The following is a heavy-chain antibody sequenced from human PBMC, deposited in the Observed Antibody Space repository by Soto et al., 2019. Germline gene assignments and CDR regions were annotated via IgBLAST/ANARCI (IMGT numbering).Heavy chain of an antibody. CDR3: ARECRDFFLWFDP. CDR2: LNVGTGNT. V-gene: IGHV1-3*01. Sequence: QVQLVQSGGEVKKPGASVKVSCKASGYIFSKYAIHWVRQVPGHKLEWMGWLNVGTGNTKYSQKFQGRVTITRDTSATTAYMELHSLTSEDTAVYYCARECRDFFLWFDPWGQGTLVTVSS. J-gene: IGHJ5*02. CDR1: GYIFSKYA.